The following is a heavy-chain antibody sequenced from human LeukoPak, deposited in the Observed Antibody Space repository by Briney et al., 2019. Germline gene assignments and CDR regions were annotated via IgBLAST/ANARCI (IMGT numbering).Heavy chain of an antibody. V-gene: IGHV3-23*01. CDR1: GFTLSTYA. CDR2: ISGSGSNT. J-gene: IGHJ4*02. D-gene: IGHD1-26*01. CDR3: AKGREAYSGSYTPFGY. Sequence: GGSLRLSCVASGFTLSTYAMNWVRQAPGKGLECVSTISGSGSNTYYADSVKGRFTISRDTSKNTLYLQMNSLRVEDTAIYYCAKGREAYSGSYTPFGYWGQGTLVTVSS.